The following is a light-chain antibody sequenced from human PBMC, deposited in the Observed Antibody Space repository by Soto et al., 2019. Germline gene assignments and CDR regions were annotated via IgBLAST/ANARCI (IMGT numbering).Light chain of an antibody. CDR1: SSDVGFYNF. CDR2: EVT. Sequence: QSALTQPPSASGSPGQSLTISCTGTSSDVGFYNFVSWYQQRPGKALKLVIYEVTKRPSGVPDRFSGSKSGSTASLTVSGLQADDEADYYCASYAGTRLFVFGSGTKVTVL. V-gene: IGLV2-8*01. J-gene: IGLJ1*01. CDR3: ASYAGTRLFV.